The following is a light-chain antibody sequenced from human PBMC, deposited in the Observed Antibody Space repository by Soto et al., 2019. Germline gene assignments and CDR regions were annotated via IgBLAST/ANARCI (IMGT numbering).Light chain of an antibody. CDR3: QSYDSSLSGSSV. CDR2: GNS. J-gene: IGLJ2*01. Sequence: QSVLTQPPSVSGAPGQRVTISCTGSSSNIGAGYDVHWYQQLPGTAPKLLIYGNSNRPSGVPDRFSGSKSGTSASLAITGLQAEDEAYYYCQSYDSSLSGSSVFGGGTEVTVL. V-gene: IGLV1-40*01. CDR1: SSNIGAGYD.